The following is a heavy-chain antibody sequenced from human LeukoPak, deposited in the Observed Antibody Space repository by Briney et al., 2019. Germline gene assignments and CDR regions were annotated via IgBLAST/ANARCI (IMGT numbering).Heavy chain of an antibody. D-gene: IGHD6-13*01. CDR1: GLTFGDYG. V-gene: IGHV3-20*04. Sequence: GGPLRLSCAASGLTFGDYGMTWVRQVPGKGLEWVSAINWSGDSTTYADSVKGRFTISRDNAKNSLYLQMNRLRVEDTALYYCARRTYGAAAGRGDPFYFDYWGQGTLVTVSS. CDR3: ARRTYGAAAGRGDPFYFDY. CDR2: INWSGDST. J-gene: IGHJ4*02.